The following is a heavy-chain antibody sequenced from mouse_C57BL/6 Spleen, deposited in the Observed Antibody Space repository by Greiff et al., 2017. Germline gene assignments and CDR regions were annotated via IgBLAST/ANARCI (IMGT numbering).Heavy chain of an antibody. CDR3: ASLGGYDRYYAMDY. J-gene: IGHJ4*01. V-gene: IGHV1-80*01. CDR2: IYPGDGDT. Sequence: VQLVESGAELVKPGASVKISCKASGYAFSSYWMNWVKQRPGKGLEWIGQIYPGDGDTNYNGKFKGKATLTADKSSSTAYMQLSSLTSEDSAVYFCASLGGYDRYYAMDYWGQGTSVTVSS. CDR1: GYAFSSYW. D-gene: IGHD2-2*01.